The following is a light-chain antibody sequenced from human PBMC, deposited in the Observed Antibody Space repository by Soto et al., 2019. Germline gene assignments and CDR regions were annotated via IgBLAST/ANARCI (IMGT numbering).Light chain of an antibody. Sequence: EIVFTQSPGTLSLSPLERSTLSCRASQSVSSSYLAWYQQKPGQAPRLLIYGASSRATGIPDRFSGSGSGTDFTLTISRLEPEDFAVYYCQQYGSSPPWTFGQGTKVDIK. CDR3: QQYGSSPPWT. CDR2: GAS. J-gene: IGKJ1*01. V-gene: IGKV3-20*01. CDR1: QSVSSSY.